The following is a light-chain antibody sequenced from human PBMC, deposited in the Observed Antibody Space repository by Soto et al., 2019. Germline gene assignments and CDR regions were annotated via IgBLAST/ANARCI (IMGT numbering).Light chain of an antibody. CDR2: ASS. V-gene: IGKV1-9*01. CDR3: QQVDSYPRT. Sequence: DIQLTQSPSFLSSSVGDRVTMTCRASQGISTYLAWYQQKPGKAPTVLIYASSTLQTGVPSRFSGSGSGTDFSLTISSLHPEDVATYYCQQVDSYPRTFGQGTKVDIK. CDR1: QGISTY. J-gene: IGKJ1*01.